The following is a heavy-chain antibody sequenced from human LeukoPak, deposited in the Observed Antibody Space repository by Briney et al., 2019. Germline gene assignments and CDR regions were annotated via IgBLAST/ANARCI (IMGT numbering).Heavy chain of an antibody. D-gene: IGHD2-15*01. V-gene: IGHV3-23*01. J-gene: IGHJ4*02. Sequence: GGSLRLSCAASGFTFRNYAMTWVRQAPGKGLKWVSRTSGSGDIKLYADSVKGRLTISRTNSENRLYLQMNSLRAEDTAVYYCANYRSGGGGYYSGLEHWGQGTLVAVSS. CDR1: GFTFRNYA. CDR3: ANYRSGGGGYYSGLEH. CDR2: TSGSGDIK.